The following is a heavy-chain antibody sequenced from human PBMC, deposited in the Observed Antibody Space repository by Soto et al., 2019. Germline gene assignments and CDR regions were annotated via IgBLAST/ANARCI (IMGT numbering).Heavy chain of an antibody. CDR1: GFTFSSYW. Sequence: GGSLRLSCAASGFTFSSYWMHWVRQAPGKGLVWVSRINSDGSSTSYADSVKGRFTISRDNAKNTLYLQMNRLRAEDTAVFYCAKDPRIAARRTNLFDYWGQGTLVTVSS. J-gene: IGHJ4*02. CDR3: AKDPRIAARRTNLFDY. D-gene: IGHD6-6*01. CDR2: INSDGSST. V-gene: IGHV3-74*01.